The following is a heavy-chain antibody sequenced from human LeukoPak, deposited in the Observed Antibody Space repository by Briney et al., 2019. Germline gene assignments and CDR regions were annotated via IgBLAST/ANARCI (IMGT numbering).Heavy chain of an antibody. V-gene: IGHV4-59*11. CDR3: ARERLIAGATVFDY. D-gene: IGHD1-26*01. CDR1: GDSISRHY. Sequence: SSETLSLTCTVSGDSISRHYWSWIRQPPGKGLEWIGCIYCSGSTSYNPSLKSRVTISVDTSNSQFSLKLTSMTAADTAVYFCARERLIAGATVFDYWGQGTLVTVSS. CDR2: IYCSGST. J-gene: IGHJ4*02.